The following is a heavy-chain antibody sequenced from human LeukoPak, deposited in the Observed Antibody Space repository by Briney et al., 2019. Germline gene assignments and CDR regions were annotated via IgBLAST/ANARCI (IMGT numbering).Heavy chain of an antibody. CDR3: ARDMSGYSYASPGY. V-gene: IGHV3-48*01. CDR2: IGTSSTTI. CDR1: GFTFSSYT. D-gene: IGHD5-18*01. Sequence: QPGGSLRLSCAASGFTFSSYTMNWVRQPPGKGLEWVSNIGTSSTTIYYADSVKGRFTISRDNAKNSLYLQMNSLRVEDTALYHCARDMSGYSYASPGYWGQGTLVTVSS. J-gene: IGHJ4*02.